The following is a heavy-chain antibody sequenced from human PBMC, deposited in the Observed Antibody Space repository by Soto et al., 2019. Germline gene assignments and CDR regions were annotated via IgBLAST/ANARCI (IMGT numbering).Heavy chain of an antibody. V-gene: IGHV1-8*01. Sequence: ASVKVSCKASGYTFTSYDINWVRQATGQGLEWMGWMNPNSGNTGYAQKFQGRVTMTRNTSISTAYMELSSLRSEDTAVYYCASPRSGTTAFDYWGQGTLVTVSS. CDR3: ASPRSGTTAFDY. J-gene: IGHJ4*02. D-gene: IGHD4-4*01. CDR1: GYTFTSYD. CDR2: MNPNSGNT.